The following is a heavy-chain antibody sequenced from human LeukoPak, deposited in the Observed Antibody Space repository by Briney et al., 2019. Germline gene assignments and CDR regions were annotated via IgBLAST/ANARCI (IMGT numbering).Heavy chain of an antibody. J-gene: IGHJ3*02. CDR1: GFTFGDYA. CDR2: IRSKAYGGTT. Sequence: GGSLRLSCTASGFTFGDYAMSWFRQAPGKGLEWVGFIRSKAYGGTTEYAASVKGRFTISRDDSKSIAYLQMNSLKTEDTAVYYCTRGGLWGSWRPWGGQHAFDIWGQGTMVTVSS. V-gene: IGHV3-49*03. CDR3: TRGGLWGSWRPWGGQHAFDI. D-gene: IGHD2-21*01.